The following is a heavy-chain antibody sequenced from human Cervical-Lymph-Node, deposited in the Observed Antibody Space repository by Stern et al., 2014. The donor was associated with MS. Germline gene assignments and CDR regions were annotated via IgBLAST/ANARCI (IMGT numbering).Heavy chain of an antibody. CDR3: ARHDGWLPHY. D-gene: IGHD5-12*01. CDR1: GGSISRSTYY. Sequence: QLQLQESGPGLVKPSETLSLTCSVSGGSISRSTYYWGWIRQPPGKGLEWIGSIYYSGTTYYNPSLQSRVTIDTSTNQFSLRLTSVTAADTAVYYCARHDGWLPHYWSQGTLVTVSS. CDR2: IYYSGTT. J-gene: IGHJ4*02. V-gene: IGHV4-39*01.